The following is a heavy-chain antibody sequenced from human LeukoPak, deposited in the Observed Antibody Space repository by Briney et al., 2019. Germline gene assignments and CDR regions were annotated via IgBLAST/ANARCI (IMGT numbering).Heavy chain of an antibody. J-gene: IGHJ4*02. V-gene: IGHV3-7*01. CDR3: AKGDPVSGVY. Sequence: GGSLRLSCAASGFAFSTYWMTWVRQAPGKGLEWVANINQDGSGTYYVDSVTGRITISRDNAKSSLYLQVNSLRAEDSAVYYCAKGDPVSGVYWGRGTLVTVSS. CDR1: GFAFSTYW. CDR2: INQDGSGT. D-gene: IGHD3-16*01.